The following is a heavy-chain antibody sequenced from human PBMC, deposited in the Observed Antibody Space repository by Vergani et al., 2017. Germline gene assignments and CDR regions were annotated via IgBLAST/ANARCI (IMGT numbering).Heavy chain of an antibody. D-gene: IGHD1-1*01. CDR1: GFTVTNYA. V-gene: IGHV3-33*01. CDR3: VRDRYEGTSPYNGRLLGH. Sequence: QVQLVESGGGVVQPGRSLRLSCVMSGFTVTNYAIFWVRQAPGKGLGLVSVIWHDGGNKHFADSVAGRFAISRDDSKKTVYLEMTNLRAEDTALYYCVRDRYEGTSPYNGRLLGHWGQGTRVTVSS. J-gene: IGHJ4*02. CDR2: IWHDGGNK.